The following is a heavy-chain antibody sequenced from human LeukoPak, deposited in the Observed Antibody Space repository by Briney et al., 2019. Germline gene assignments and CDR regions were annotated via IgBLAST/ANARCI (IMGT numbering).Heavy chain of an antibody. J-gene: IGHJ3*02. CDR2: IYHSGRT. CDR1: GYSISSGYY. CDR3: ARRWATKLSIFAFDI. Sequence: PSETLSLTCAVSGYSISSGYYWGWIRQPPGKGLEWIGSIYHSGRTYYNPSLKSRVTISVDTSKNQFSLKLSSVTAADTAVYYCARRWATKLSIFAFDIWGQGTMVTVSS. V-gene: IGHV4-38-2*01. D-gene: IGHD2/OR15-2a*01.